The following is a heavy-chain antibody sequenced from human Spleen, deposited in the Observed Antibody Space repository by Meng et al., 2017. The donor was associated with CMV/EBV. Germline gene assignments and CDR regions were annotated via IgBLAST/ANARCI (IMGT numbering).Heavy chain of an antibody. D-gene: IGHD1-7*01. J-gene: IGHJ4*02. CDR1: GYIFTDYY. CDR3: ARGDWNSANY. Sequence: ASVKVSCKASGYIFTDYYIHWVRQAPGQGLEWMGWINPHTAGTNSAQKFQGRVTITSDTSITTAYMELSSLASDDTALYFCARGDWNSANYWGQGTLVTVSS. CDR2: INPHTAGT. V-gene: IGHV1-2*02.